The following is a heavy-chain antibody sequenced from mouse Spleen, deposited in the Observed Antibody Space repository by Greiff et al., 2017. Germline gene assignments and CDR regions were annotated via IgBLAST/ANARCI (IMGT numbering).Heavy chain of an antibody. CDR2: IRNKANGYTT. J-gene: IGHJ4*01. CDR3: ARSLPHYYAMDY. D-gene: IGHD5-5*01. V-gene: IGHV7-3*01. Sequence: EVKVVESGGGLVQPGGSLSLSCAASGFTFTDYYMSWVRQPPGKALEWLGFIRNKANGYTTEYSASVKGRFTISRDNSQSILYLQMNALRAEDSATYYCARSLPHYYAMDYWGQGTSVTVSS. CDR1: GFTFTDYY.